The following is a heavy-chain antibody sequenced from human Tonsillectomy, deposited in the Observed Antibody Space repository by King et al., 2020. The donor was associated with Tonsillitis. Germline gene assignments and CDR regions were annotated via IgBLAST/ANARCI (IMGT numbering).Heavy chain of an antibody. Sequence: VTLKESGPVLVKPTETLTLTCTVSGFSLSNARMGVSWIRQPPGKALEWLAHIFSNDEKSYSTSLKSRLTISKDTSKSQVVLTMTNMDPVDTATYYCARLNSYSSSWYRESYYYYGMDVWGQGTTVTVSS. V-gene: IGHV2-26*01. J-gene: IGHJ6*02. CDR2: IFSNDEK. CDR1: GFSLSNARMG. CDR3: ARLNSYSSSWYRESYYYYGMDV. D-gene: IGHD6-13*01.